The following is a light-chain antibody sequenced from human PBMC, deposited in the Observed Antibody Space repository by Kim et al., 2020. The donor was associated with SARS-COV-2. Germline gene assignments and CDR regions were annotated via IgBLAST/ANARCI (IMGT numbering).Light chain of an antibody. J-gene: IGKJ5*01. CDR3: QQFDSHPPT. CDR1: QGISTY. V-gene: IGKV1-9*01. CDR2: DAS. Sequence: ASVGDRVTITCRASQGISTYLAWYQQKPGKAPKLLIYDASTLVSGVPSRFSGSGSGTDFTLTITSLQPEDFATYYCQQFDSHPPTFGQGTRLEIK.